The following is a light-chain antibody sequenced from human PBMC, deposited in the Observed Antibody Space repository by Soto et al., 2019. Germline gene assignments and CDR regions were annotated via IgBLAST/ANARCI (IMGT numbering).Light chain of an antibody. Sequence: DIVMTQCPDSLAVSLGERATINCKSSQSVFYSSNNKNYLAWYPQKPGQPPKXXIYWASTRESGVPDRVSGSGSGTDFTLTISSLQAEDVEVYYCQQYYSTPQTFGQGTKVDIK. J-gene: IGKJ1*01. CDR1: QSVFYSSNNKNY. CDR2: WAS. V-gene: IGKV4-1*01. CDR3: QQYYSTPQT.